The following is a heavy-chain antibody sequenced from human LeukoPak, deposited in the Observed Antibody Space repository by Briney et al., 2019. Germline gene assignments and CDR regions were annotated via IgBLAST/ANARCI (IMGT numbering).Heavy chain of an antibody. CDR3: AREISSWYRTEGRFDP. D-gene: IGHD6-13*01. V-gene: IGHV3-21*01. Sequence: KPGGSLRLSCAASGFTFSSYSMNWVRQAPGKGLEWVSSISSSSRYIYYADSVKGRFTISRDNAKNSLYLQMNSLRAEDTAMYYCAREISSWYRTEGRFDPWGQGTLVTVSS. CDR1: GFTFSSYS. J-gene: IGHJ5*02. CDR2: ISSSSRYI.